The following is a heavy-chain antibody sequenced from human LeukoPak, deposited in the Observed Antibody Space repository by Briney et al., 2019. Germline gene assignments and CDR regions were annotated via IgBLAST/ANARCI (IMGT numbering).Heavy chain of an antibody. CDR3: ARRRGTGLYYFDY. D-gene: IGHD6-19*01. CDR1: GDPISTKNYY. CDR2: IYYSGTT. J-gene: IGHJ4*02. V-gene: IGHV4-39*01. Sequence: SETLSLTCTVSGDPISTKNYYWTWIRQPPGKGLEWIGTIYYSGTTYYNPSLKSRVTISVDTSRNQFSLRLSSVTAADTAVYYCARRRGTGLYYFDYWGQGALVTVSS.